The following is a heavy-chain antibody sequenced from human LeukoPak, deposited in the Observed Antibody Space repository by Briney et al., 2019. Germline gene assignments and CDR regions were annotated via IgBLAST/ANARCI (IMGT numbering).Heavy chain of an antibody. CDR3: ARAPKFRLVGVPKGPFDP. CDR2: IRNSGSTI. CDR1: GFTFSDYY. V-gene: IGHV3-11*01. J-gene: IGHJ5*02. Sequence: GGSLRLSCAASGFTFSDYYMSWIRQAPGKGLEWVSYIRNSGSTIYYADSVKGRFFISRDNAKNSLYLQMNSLRAEDTAVYYCARAPKFRLVGVPKGPFDPWGQGTLVTVSS. D-gene: IGHD1-26*01.